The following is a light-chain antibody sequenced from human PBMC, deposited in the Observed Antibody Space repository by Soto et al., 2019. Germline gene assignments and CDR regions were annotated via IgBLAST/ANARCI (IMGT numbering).Light chain of an antibody. CDR3: SSFSSITREV. CDR1: TSNLGSHF. V-gene: IGLV1-44*01. CDR2: NNN. Sequence: QSVLTQPPSASGTPGQRVTISCSGSTSNLGSHFVYWYQQLPGTAPKLLIYNNNQRPSGVSHRFSGSKSGNTASLTISGLQTEDEADYYCSSFSSITREVFGGGTKLTVL. J-gene: IGLJ2*01.